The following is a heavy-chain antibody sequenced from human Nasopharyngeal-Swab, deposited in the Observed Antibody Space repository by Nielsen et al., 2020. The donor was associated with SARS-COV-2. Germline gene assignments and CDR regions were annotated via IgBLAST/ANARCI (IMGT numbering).Heavy chain of an antibody. Sequence: WVGQAPGQGLEWMGRINPNSGGTNYAQKFQGRVTITRDTSASTAYMELSSLRSEDTAVYYCARGSTVSHAYYYYGMDVWGQGTTVTVSS. V-gene: IGHV1-2*06. CDR2: INPNSGGT. CDR3: ARGSTVSHAYYYYGMDV. J-gene: IGHJ6*02. D-gene: IGHD4-17*01.